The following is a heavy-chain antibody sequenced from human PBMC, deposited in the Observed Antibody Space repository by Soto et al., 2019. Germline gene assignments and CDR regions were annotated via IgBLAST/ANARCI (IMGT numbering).Heavy chain of an antibody. D-gene: IGHD3-22*01. J-gene: IGHJ4*02. CDR1: GFTFSNFW. CDR2: INQDGSEK. V-gene: IGHV3-7*01. Sequence: GGSLRLSCAASGFTFSNFWMSWVRQAPGKGLEWEANINQDGSEKYYVDSVKGRFTISRDNAKNSLYLQMNSLRPEDTAVYYCARDFHYYDSSGYFYFVYWGQGTLVTVSS. CDR3: ARDFHYYDSSGYFYFVY.